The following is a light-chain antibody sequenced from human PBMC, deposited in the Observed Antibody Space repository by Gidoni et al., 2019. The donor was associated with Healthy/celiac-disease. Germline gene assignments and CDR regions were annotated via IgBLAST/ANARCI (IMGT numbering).Light chain of an antibody. J-gene: IGKJ4*01. V-gene: IGKV1-39*01. CDR3: QQSYSTPMLT. CDR1: QRISSY. CDR2: AAS. Sequence: DIQMTQSPSSLSASVGDRVTITRRASQRISSYSNWYQQKPGKAPNLLIYAASSLQSGVPSRFSGSGSGTDFTLTISSLQPEDFATYYCQQSYSTPMLTFGGGTKVEIK.